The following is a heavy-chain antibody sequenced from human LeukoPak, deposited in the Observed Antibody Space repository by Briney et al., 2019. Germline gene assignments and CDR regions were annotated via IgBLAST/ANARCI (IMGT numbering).Heavy chain of an antibody. CDR3: ARRVHSSSWSSYFDY. V-gene: IGHV4-59*01. CDR2: IHYSGST. CDR1: GGSINSYY. D-gene: IGHD6-13*01. Sequence: SETLSLTCTVSGGSINSYYWSWIRQPPGRGLEWIGSIHYSGSTSSSPSLRSRVTISVDKSKNQFSLKLSSVTAADTAVYYCARRVHSSSWSSYFDYWGQETLVTVSS. J-gene: IGHJ4*02.